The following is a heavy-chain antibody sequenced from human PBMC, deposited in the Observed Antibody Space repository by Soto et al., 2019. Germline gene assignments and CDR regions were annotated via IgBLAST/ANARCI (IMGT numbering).Heavy chain of an antibody. CDR3: AREPYGGNSNYYGMEV. J-gene: IGHJ6*02. V-gene: IGHV1-69*13. CDR1: GGTFSSYA. Sequence: SVKVSCKASGGTFSSYAISWVRQAPGQGLEWMGGIIPIFGTANYAQKFQGRVTITADESTSTAYMELSSLRSEDTAVYYCAREPYGGNSNYYGMEVWGQGTTVTVSS. D-gene: IGHD4-17*01. CDR2: IIPIFGTA.